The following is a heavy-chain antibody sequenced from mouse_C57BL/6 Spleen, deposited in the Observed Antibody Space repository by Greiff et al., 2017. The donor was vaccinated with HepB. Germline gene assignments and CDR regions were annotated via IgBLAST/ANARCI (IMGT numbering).Heavy chain of an antibody. CDR1: GFTFSNYW. CDR3: TGYYYGSSRGNY. D-gene: IGHD1-1*01. CDR2: IRLKSDNYAT. V-gene: IGHV6-3*01. J-gene: IGHJ2*01. Sequence: EVKLMESGGGLVQPGGSMKLSCVASGFTFSNYWMNWVRQSPEKGLEWVAQIRLKSDNYATHYAESVKGRFTISRDDSKSSVYRQMNNLRAEDTGIYYCTGYYYGSSRGNYWGQGTTLTVSS.